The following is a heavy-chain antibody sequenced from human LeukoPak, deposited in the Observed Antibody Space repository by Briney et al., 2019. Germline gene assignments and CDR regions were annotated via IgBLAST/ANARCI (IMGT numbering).Heavy chain of an antibody. V-gene: IGHV3-21*01. CDR2: ISSSSTYI. D-gene: IGHD5-12*01. CDR1: GFTFSSYS. J-gene: IGHJ4*02. CDR3: ARGGYSGYDSPSNQHHDY. Sequence: GGSLRLSCEVSGFTFSSYSMNWVRQAPGRGLEWVSFISSSSTYIYYADSVKGRFTISRDNAKNSLYLQMNSLRAEDTAVYYCARGGYSGYDSPSNQHHDYWGQGTLVTVSS.